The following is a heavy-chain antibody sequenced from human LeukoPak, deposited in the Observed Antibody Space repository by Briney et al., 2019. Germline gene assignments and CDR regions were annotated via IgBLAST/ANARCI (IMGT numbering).Heavy chain of an antibody. D-gene: IGHD5-18*01. Sequence: SETLSLTCTVSGYSISSGYYWGWIRQPPGKGLEWIGSIYHSGSTYYNPSLKSRVTISVDTSKNQFSLKLRSVTAADTAVYYCARRRGYSYPYFDYWGQGTLVTLSS. CDR1: GYSISSGYY. V-gene: IGHV4-38-2*02. CDR2: IYHSGST. CDR3: ARRRGYSYPYFDY. J-gene: IGHJ4*02.